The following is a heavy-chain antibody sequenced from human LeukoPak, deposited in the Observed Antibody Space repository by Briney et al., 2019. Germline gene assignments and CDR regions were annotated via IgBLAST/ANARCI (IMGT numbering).Heavy chain of an antibody. D-gene: IGHD6-13*01. CDR2: INTNTGNP. Sequence: ASVKVSCKASGYTLTSYGISWVRQAPGQGLEWMGWINTNTGNPTYAQGFTGRFVFSLDTSVSTAYLQISSLKAEDTAVYYCARDISSWTYYYYMEVWGKATTVTVSS. CDR3: ARDISSWTYYYYMEV. J-gene: IGHJ6*03. CDR1: GYTLTSYG. V-gene: IGHV7-4-1*02.